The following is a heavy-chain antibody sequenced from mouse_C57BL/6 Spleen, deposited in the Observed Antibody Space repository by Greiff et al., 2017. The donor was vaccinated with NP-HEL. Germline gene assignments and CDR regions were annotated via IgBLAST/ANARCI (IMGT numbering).Heavy chain of an antibody. V-gene: IGHV1-26*01. D-gene: IGHD2-3*01. Sequence: EVQLQQSGPELVKPGASVKISCKASGYTFTDYYMNWVKQSHGKSLEWIGDINPNNGGTSYNQKFKGKATLTVDKSSSTAYMELRSLTSKGSAVYYCASGGWLLRRGYYCAMDYWGQGTSVTVSS. J-gene: IGHJ4*01. CDR2: INPNNGGT. CDR3: ASGGWLLRRGYYCAMDY. CDR1: GYTFTDYY.